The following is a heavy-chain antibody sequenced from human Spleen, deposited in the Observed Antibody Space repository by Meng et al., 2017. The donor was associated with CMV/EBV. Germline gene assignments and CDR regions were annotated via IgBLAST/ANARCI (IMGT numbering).Heavy chain of an antibody. V-gene: IGHV3-23*01. CDR2: ISGSGGST. Sequence: GGSLRLSCAASGFTFSSYAMSWVRQAPGKGLEWVSAISGSGGSTYYADSVKGRFTISRDNSKNTLYLQMNSLRAEDTAVYYCAKGGGLTMVRGVIIPQKDYGDSRPRDYFDYWGQGTLVTVSS. J-gene: IGHJ4*02. CDR1: GFTFSSYA. CDR3: AKGGGLTMVRGVIIPQKDYGDSRPRDYFDY. D-gene: IGHD3-10*01.